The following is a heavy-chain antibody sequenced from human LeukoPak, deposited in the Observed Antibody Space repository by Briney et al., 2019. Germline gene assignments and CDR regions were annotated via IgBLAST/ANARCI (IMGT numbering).Heavy chain of an antibody. D-gene: IGHD1-26*01. Sequence: GGSLRLSCAASGFTVTSNYMSWIRQAPGKGLEWVSYISSSGSTIYYADSVKGRFTISRDNAKNSLYLQMNSLRAEDTAVYYCARSSAVVGAYFDYWGQGTLVTVSS. V-gene: IGHV3-11*04. CDR1: GFTVTSNY. CDR3: ARSSAVVGAYFDY. J-gene: IGHJ4*02. CDR2: ISSSGSTI.